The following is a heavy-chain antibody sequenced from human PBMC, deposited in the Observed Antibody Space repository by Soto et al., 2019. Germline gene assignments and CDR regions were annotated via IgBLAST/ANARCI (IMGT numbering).Heavy chain of an antibody. J-gene: IGHJ6*02. CDR1: GFTISSFG. V-gene: IGHV3-23*01. D-gene: IGHD3-10*01. CDR2: IISSGSTT. CDR3: AKGLGRGVGAMDV. Sequence: EVQLLESGGDLVQPGGSLRLSCAASGFTISSFGMSWVRQPPGKGLEWVSGIISSGSTTYYADSVKGRFTISRDNCKNTLYLQMNSLRAEDAAVYYCAKGLGRGVGAMDVWGQGTTVTVSS.